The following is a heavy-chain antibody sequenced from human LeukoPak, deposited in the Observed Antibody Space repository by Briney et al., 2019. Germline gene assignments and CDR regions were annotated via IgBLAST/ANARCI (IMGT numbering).Heavy chain of an antibody. CDR3: ATPYCSGGSCYSNYFDY. CDR2: IPYDGSNK. CDR1: GFTFSSYA. D-gene: IGHD2-15*01. Sequence: GGSLRLSCAASGFTFSSYAMHWVRQAPGKGLEWVAVIPYDGSNKYYADSVKGRFTISRDNSKNTLYLQMNSLRAEDTAVYYCATPYCSGGSCYSNYFDYWGQGTLVTVSS. V-gene: IGHV3-30-3*01. J-gene: IGHJ4*02.